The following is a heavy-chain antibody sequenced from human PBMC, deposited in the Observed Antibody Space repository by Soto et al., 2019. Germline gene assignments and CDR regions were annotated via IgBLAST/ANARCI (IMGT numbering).Heavy chain of an antibody. D-gene: IGHD3-16*01. CDR2: IWYDGSNK. J-gene: IGHJ4*02. CDR3: AREGDDSPQPDY. Sequence: PGGSRRLSCAASGFTCSSYGMHWVRQAPGKVLEGVAVIWYDGSNKYDADSVKGRFTLSRDNSKNTLYLQMNSLRAEDTAVYYCAREGDDSPQPDYWGQGTLVSVSS. CDR1: GFTCSSYG. V-gene: IGHV3-33*01.